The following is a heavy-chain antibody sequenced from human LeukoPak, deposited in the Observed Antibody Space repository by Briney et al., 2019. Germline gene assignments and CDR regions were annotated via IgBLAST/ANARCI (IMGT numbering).Heavy chain of an antibody. CDR3: AKGGSSSPRSTFDY. CDR1: GFTFSSYW. CDR2: INGDGSTT. V-gene: IGHV3-74*01. J-gene: IGHJ4*02. Sequence: GGSLRLSFAASGFTFSSYWMHWVRQAPGKGLVWVSHINGDGSTTSYADSVKGRFTISRDNAKNTVYLQMNSLRAEDTAVYYCAKGGSSSPRSTFDYWGQGTLLTVSS. D-gene: IGHD6-13*01.